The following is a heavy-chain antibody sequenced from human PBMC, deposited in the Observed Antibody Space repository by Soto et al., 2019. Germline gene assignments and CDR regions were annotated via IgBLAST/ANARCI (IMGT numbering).Heavy chain of an antibody. V-gene: IGHV4-31*03. D-gene: IGHD3-3*01. CDR2: IYYSGST. J-gene: IGHJ6*02. Sequence: SETVSLTCTVSGGSISSGGYYWSWIRQHPGKGLEWIGYIYYSGSTYYNPSLKSRVTISVDTSKNQFSLKLSSVTAADTAVYYCARDLTYYDFWSGYHVAKNYYGMDVWGQGTTVTVSS. CDR1: GGSISSGGYY. CDR3: ARDLTYYDFWSGYHVAKNYYGMDV.